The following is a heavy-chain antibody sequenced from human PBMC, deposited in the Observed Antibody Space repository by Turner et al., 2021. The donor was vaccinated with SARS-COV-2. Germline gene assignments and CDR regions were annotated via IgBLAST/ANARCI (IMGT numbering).Heavy chain of an antibody. D-gene: IGHD3-10*01. Sequence: EVQLLESGGGLVQPGGSLRLSCAASGFTFSSHAMSWVRQAPGKGLEWVSAISGSGVSTSYADSVKGRFTISRDNSKNTLYLQMNSLRAEDTAVYYCAKGEGYGSGAFDIWGQGTMVTVSS. CDR2: ISGSGVST. CDR1: GFTFSSHA. J-gene: IGHJ3*02. CDR3: AKGEGYGSGAFDI. V-gene: IGHV3-23*01.